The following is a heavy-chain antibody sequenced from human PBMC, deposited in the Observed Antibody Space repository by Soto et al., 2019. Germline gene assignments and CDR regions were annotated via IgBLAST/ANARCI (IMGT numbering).Heavy chain of an antibody. V-gene: IGHV1-69*13. CDR3: ARRLAEAGTISYYYGMDV. Sequence: GASVKDSCKASGGTFISYATSWVRQAPGQGLEWMGGIIPIFGTANYAQKFQGRVTIPADESTSTAYMELSSLRSEDTAVYYCARRLAEAGTISYYYGMDVWGQGTTVTVSS. J-gene: IGHJ6*02. CDR1: GGTFISYA. CDR2: IIPIFGTA. D-gene: IGHD6-13*01.